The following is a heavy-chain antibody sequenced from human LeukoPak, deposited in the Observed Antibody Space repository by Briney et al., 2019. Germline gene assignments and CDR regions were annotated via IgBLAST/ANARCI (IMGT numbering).Heavy chain of an antibody. CDR1: GYTFTSNY. Sequence: GASVKVSCKAFGYTFTSNYMHWVRQAPGQGPEWMGVISPSGGSTTYAQKFQGRVTLTRDMSTSTGYLELSSLRSEDTAVYYCARFLKNPVNRRGPANYYMDVWGKGTTVTISS. D-gene: IGHD2/OR15-2a*01. J-gene: IGHJ6*03. V-gene: IGHV1-46*01. CDR3: ARFLKNPVNRRGPANYYMDV. CDR2: ISPSGGST.